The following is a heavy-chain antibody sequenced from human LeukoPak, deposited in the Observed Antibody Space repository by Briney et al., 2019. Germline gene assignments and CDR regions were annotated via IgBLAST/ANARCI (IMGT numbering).Heavy chain of an antibody. CDR2: INSNSGGT. CDR3: ARDFSSASNWELDY. Sequence: ASVKVSCKASGYTFIHYFIHWVRQAPGQGLEWMGRINSNSGGTEYTQKFQGRVTMTRDTSITTVYMELSSLTSDDTAVYYCARDFSSASNWELDYWGQGTLVTVSS. J-gene: IGHJ4*02. CDR1: GYTFIHYF. D-gene: IGHD7-27*01. V-gene: IGHV1-2*06.